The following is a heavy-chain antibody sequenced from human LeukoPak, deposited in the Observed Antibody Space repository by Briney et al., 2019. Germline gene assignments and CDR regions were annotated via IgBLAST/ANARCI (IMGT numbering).Heavy chain of an antibody. D-gene: IGHD3-9*01. CDR2: IYYSGST. J-gene: IGHJ6*02. Sequence: SETLSLTCTVSGGSISSSSYYWGWIRQPPGKGLEWIGSIYYSGSTYYNPSLKSRVTISVDTSKNQFSLKLSSVTAADTAVYYCARDRYYDILTGYRNYYGMDVWGQGTTVTVSS. CDR3: ARDRYYDILTGYRNYYGMDV. V-gene: IGHV4-39*07. CDR1: GGSISSSSYY.